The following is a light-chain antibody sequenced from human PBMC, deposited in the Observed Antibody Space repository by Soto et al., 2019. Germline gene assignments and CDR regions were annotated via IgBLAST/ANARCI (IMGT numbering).Light chain of an antibody. CDR2: GAS. J-gene: IGKJ2*01. CDR1: QSVSSSY. Sequence: ETVLTQSPGTLSLSPGERATLSCRASQSVSSSYLAWYQQKPGQAPRLLIYGASSRATCIPDRFSGSGSGTNFTLTISRLEPEDFAVYYCQQYDNSLYTFGQGTKLEIK. CDR3: QQYDNSLYT. V-gene: IGKV3-20*01.